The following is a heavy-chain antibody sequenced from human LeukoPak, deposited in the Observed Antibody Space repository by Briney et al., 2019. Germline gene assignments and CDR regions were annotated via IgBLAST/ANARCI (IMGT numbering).Heavy chain of an antibody. J-gene: IGHJ4*02. V-gene: IGHV4-30-2*01. CDR3: ASSSIAARPFDY. CDR1: GGSISSGGYY. CDR2: INHSGST. Sequence: SQTLSLTCAVSGGSISSGGYYWSWIRQPPGKGLEWIGEINHSGSTNYNPSLKSRVTISVDTSKNQFSLKLSSVTAADTAVYYCASSSIAARPFDYWGQGTLVTVSS. D-gene: IGHD6-6*01.